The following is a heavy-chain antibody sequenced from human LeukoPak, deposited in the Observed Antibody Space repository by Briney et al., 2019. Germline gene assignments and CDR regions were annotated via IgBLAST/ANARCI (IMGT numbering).Heavy chain of an antibody. D-gene: IGHD6-19*01. J-gene: IGHJ6*03. CDR1: GGSISSSSYY. Sequence: PSETLCLTCTVSGGSISSSSYYWGWIRQPPGKGLEWIGSIYYSGSTYYNPSLKSRVTISVDTSKNQFSLKVSSVTAADTAVYYCARGSGYSSGWYGLYYYYYMDVWGKGTTVTVSS. CDR3: ARGSGYSSGWYGLYYYYYMDV. CDR2: IYYSGST. V-gene: IGHV4-39*01.